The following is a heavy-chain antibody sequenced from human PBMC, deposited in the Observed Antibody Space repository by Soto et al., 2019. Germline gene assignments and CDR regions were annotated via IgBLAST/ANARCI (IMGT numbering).Heavy chain of an antibody. CDR1: GGSISIYY. CDR3: ARIGHYYDSLDLYYFDY. Sequence: PSETLSLTCTVSGGSISIYYWSWIRQPPGKGLEWIGYIYYSGSTNYNPSLKSRVTISVDTSKNQFSLKLSSVTAADTAVYYCARIGHYYDSLDLYYFDYWGQGTLVTVSS. J-gene: IGHJ4*02. D-gene: IGHD3-22*01. V-gene: IGHV4-59*01. CDR2: IYYSGST.